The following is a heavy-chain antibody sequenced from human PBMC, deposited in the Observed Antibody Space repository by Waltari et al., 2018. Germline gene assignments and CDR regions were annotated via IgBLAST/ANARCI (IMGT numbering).Heavy chain of an antibody. J-gene: IGHJ3*01. CDR3: ARELIWPGELGPFDL. Sequence: EVQLVQSGTQVKKPGESLRISCKASGYSFSSYWIGWVRQMPGKGMAWMGLILPRYSDTRYTPSSQGRVTISADKSTGTAYLQFSSLTASDTAMYFCARELIWPGELGPFDLWGQGTFVSVSS. D-gene: IGHD1-26*01. CDR2: ILPRYSDT. CDR1: GYSFSSYW. V-gene: IGHV5-51*01.